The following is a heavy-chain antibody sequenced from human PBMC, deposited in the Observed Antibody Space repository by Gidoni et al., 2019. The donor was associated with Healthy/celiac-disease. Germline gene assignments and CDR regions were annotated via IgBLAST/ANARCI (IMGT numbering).Heavy chain of an antibody. CDR1: GYSFTSYW. CDR2: IYPGDSDT. J-gene: IGHJ5*02. D-gene: IGHD2-8*01. Sequence: EVQLVQSGAEVKKPGESLKISCKGSGYSFTSYWIGWVRQMPGKGLEWMGIIYPGDSDTRYSPSFQGQVTISADKSISTAYLQWSSLKASDTAMYYCAREYCTNGVCYNFGMNWFDPWGQGTLVTVSS. CDR3: AREYCTNGVCYNFGMNWFDP. V-gene: IGHV5-51*01.